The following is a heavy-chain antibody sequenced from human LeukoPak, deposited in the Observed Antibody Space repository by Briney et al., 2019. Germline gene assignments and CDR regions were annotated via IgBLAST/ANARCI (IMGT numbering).Heavy chain of an antibody. Sequence: PGGSLRLSCAASGLTFSHYYMSWVRQAPGKGLEWVSSINSRGSDEYYADSVKGRFTISRDNAKNSLYLQMNSLRAEDTAVYYCAREGSIVPHQDLDSWGQGTLVTVSS. CDR3: AREGSIVPHQDLDS. V-gene: IGHV3-21*01. D-gene: IGHD2-8*01. CDR2: INSRGSDE. CDR1: GLTFSHYY. J-gene: IGHJ4*02.